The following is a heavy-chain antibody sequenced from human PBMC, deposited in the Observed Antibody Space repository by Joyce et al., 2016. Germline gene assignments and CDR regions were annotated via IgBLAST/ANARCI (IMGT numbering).Heavy chain of an antibody. V-gene: IGHV4-31*11. CDR2: VHNSATT. J-gene: IGHJ5*02. CDR3: ARGVYCGDGCYSGTDR. CDR1: GVSITSSFNW. D-gene: IGHD2-21*02. Sequence: QVQLQESGPGLVKPSQTLSLTCAVSGVSITSSFNWWTWIRQHPEKGLEWIGYVHNSATTYYNPSLQSRLTIALDTSKNLFSLKLSSVTAADTAVYYCARGVYCGDGCYSGTDRWGQGALVIVSS.